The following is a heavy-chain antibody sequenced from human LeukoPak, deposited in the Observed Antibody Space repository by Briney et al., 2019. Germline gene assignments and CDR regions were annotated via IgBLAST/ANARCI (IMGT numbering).Heavy chain of an antibody. Sequence: GGPLRLSCAASGFTFSSYTMHWVRQAPGKGLEWVASIDGSSRYMYYSDSMKGRFTISRANAKNSLYLQINTLRAEDTAVYFCARDWDTDRYFDYWGQGTLVSVSS. J-gene: IGHJ4*02. CDR2: IDGSSRYM. CDR3: ARDWDTDRYFDY. V-gene: IGHV3-21*01. CDR1: GFTFSSYT. D-gene: IGHD5-18*01.